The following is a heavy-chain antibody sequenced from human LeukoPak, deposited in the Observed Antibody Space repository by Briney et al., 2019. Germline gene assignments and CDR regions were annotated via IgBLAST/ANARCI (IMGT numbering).Heavy chain of an antibody. V-gene: IGHV1-2*02. CDR3: ARGEMITFGGVIVISTFDI. CDR1: GYTFTGYY. Sequence: VKVSCKTSGYTFTGYYIQWVRQAPGQGLEWMGYINPTSGGTNYAQESQGRVTMTRDTSISTAYMELSRLTSDDTAVYYCARGEMITFGGVIVISTFDIWGQGTMVTVS. D-gene: IGHD3-16*02. CDR2: INPTSGGT. J-gene: IGHJ3*02.